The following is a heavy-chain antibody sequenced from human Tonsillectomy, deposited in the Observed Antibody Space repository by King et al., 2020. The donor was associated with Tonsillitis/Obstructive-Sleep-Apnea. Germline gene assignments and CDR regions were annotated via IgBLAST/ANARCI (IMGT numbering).Heavy chain of an antibody. CDR3: ARLPGRRDAFDI. V-gene: IGHV4-59*08. CDR1: GGSISSYY. Sequence: VQLQESGPGLVKPSETLSLTCTVSGGSISSYYWSWIRQPPGKGLEWIGYIYYSGSTNYNPSLKSRVTISVDTSKNQFSLKLSSVTAADTAVYYCARLPGRRDAFDIWGQGTMVTVSS. CDR2: IYYSGST. J-gene: IGHJ3*02. D-gene: IGHD3-10*01.